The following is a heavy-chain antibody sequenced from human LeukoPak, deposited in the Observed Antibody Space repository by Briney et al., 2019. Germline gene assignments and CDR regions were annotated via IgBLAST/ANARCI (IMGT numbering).Heavy chain of an antibody. CDR1: GGSISSGGYS. CDR2: IYHSGST. V-gene: IGHV4-30-2*01. D-gene: IGHD4-11*01. J-gene: IGHJ6*02. CDR3: ARDTGDV. Sequence: PSETLSLTCAVSGGSISSGGYSWSWIRQPPGKGLEWIGYIYHSGSTYYNPSLKSRVTISVDRSKNQFSLKLSSVTAADTAVYYCARDTGDVWGQGTTVIVSS.